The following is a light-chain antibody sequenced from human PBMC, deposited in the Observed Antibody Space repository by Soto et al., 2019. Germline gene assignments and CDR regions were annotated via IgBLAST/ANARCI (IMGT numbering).Light chain of an antibody. J-gene: IGKJ2*01. V-gene: IGKV1-39*01. CDR3: QQSYSPPYT. CDR2: AAS. Sequence: DIQMTQSPSSLSASIGDRVTITCRARQNIANYLNWYQQKPGKVSKVLIYAASSLQSGVPSRFSGSGSGTDFTLTISSLRPEDLATDYCQQSYSPPYTFGQGTKLEIK. CDR1: QNIANY.